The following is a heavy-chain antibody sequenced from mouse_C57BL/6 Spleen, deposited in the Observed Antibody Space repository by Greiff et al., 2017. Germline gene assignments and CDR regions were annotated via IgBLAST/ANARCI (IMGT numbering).Heavy chain of an antibody. V-gene: IGHV1-52*01. CDR1: GYTFTSYW. J-gene: IGHJ4*01. CDR2: IDPSDSET. Sequence: QVQLQQPGAELVRPGSSVKLSCKASGYTFTSYWMHWVKQRPIQGLEWIGNIDPSDSETHYNQKFKDKATLTVDKSSSTAYMQLSSLTSEDSAVYYCAREGIDYYAMEDWGQGTTVTVSS. CDR3: AREGIDYYAMED.